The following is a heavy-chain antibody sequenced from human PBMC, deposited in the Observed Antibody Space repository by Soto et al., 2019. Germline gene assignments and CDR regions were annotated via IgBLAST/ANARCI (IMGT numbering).Heavy chain of an antibody. CDR3: AKYIGEWSSWSYFDY. CDR1: GFTFSSYG. Sequence: QVQLVESGGGVVQPGRSLRLSCAASGFTFSSYGMHWVRQAPGKGLEWVAVISYDGSNKYYADSVKGRFTISRDNSKNRLYLQMNSLRAEDTAVYYCAKYIGEWSSWSYFDYWGQGTLVTVSS. D-gene: IGHD6-13*01. V-gene: IGHV3-30*18. J-gene: IGHJ4*02. CDR2: ISYDGSNK.